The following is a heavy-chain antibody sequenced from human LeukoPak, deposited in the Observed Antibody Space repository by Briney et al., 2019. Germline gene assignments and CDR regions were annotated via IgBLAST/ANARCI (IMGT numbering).Heavy chain of an antibody. Sequence: SVKVSCKASGGTFSSYAISWARQAPGQGLEWMGGIIPIFGTANYAQKFQGRVTITADESTSTAYMELSSLRSEDTAVYCCARGPLGGTTDYWGQGTLVTVSS. J-gene: IGHJ4*02. CDR3: ARGPLGGTTDY. CDR2: IIPIFGTA. CDR1: GGTFSSYA. V-gene: IGHV1-69*01. D-gene: IGHD1-7*01.